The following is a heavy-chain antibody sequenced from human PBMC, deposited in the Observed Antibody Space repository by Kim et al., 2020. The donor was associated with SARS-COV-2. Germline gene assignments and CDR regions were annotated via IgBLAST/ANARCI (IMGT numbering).Heavy chain of an antibody. V-gene: IGHV1-3*01. CDR1: GYTFTSYA. Sequence: ASVKVSCKASGYTFTSYAMHWVRQAPGQRLEWMGWINAGNGNTKYSQKFQGRVTITRDTSASTAYMELSSLRSEDTAVYYCARAFPLWFGELFRGPSDYWGQGTLVTVSS. CDR3: ARAFPLWFGELFRGPSDY. J-gene: IGHJ4*02. CDR2: INAGNGNT. D-gene: IGHD3-10*01.